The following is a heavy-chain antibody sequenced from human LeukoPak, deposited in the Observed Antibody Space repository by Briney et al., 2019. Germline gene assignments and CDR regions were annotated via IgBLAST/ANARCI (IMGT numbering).Heavy chain of an antibody. CDR1: GFIVSSKY. CDR3: AELGITMIGGV. J-gene: IGHJ6*04. D-gene: IGHD3-10*02. CDR2: IYSGDST. Sequence: GGSLRLSCAASGFIVSSKYMSWVRQAPGKGLEWVSGIYSGDSTNYADSVKGRFTISRDNSKNTLYLQMNSLRAEDTAVYYCAELGITMIGGVWGKGTTVTISS. V-gene: IGHV3-66*01.